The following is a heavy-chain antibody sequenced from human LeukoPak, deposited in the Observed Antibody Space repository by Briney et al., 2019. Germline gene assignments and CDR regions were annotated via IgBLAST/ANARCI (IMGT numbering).Heavy chain of an antibody. CDR3: TTDHDTSSWTFIY. J-gene: IGHJ4*02. CDR2: ISGISGSA. CDR1: GITFSSYA. D-gene: IGHD6-13*01. Sequence: PGGSLRLSCAASGITFSSYAMSWVRQAPGKGLEWVSSISGISGSAYYADSVKGRFTISRDNSKNTLFLQMNSPKTEDTAVYYCTTDHDTSSWTFIYWGQGTLVTVSS. V-gene: IGHV3-23*01.